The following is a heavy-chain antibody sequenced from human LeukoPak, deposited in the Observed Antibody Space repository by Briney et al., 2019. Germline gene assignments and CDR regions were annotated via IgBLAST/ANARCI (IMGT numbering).Heavy chain of an antibody. D-gene: IGHD2-8*01. CDR3: ARGACTNGVCYKPNFDY. CDR1: GYTFTSYA. CDR2: INAGNGNT. Sequence: ASVKVSCKTSGYTFTSYAMHWVRQAPGQRLEWMGWINAGNGNTKYSQEFQGRVTITRDTSASTAYMELSSLRSEDMAVYYCARGACTNGVCYKPNFDYWGQGTLVTVSS. J-gene: IGHJ4*02. V-gene: IGHV1-3*03.